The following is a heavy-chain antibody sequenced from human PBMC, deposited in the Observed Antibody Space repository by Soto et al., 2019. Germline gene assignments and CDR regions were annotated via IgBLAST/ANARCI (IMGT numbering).Heavy chain of an antibody. CDR1: GFTFGDYA. V-gene: IGHV3-49*03. D-gene: IGHD6-19*01. CDR3: TRVGRSGWYLGWFDP. CDR2: IRSKAYGGTT. J-gene: IGHJ5*02. Sequence: PGGSLRLSCTASGFTFGDYAMSWFRQAPGKGLEWVGFIRSKAYGGTTEYAASVKGRFTISRGDSKSIAYLQMNSLKTEDTAVYYCTRVGRSGWYLGWFDPWGQGTLVTVSS.